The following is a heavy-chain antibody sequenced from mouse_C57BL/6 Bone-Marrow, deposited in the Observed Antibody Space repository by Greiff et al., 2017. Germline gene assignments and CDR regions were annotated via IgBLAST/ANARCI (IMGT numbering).Heavy chain of an antibody. J-gene: IGHJ1*03. D-gene: IGHD2-4*01. V-gene: IGHV7-3*01. CDR1: GFTFTDCY. CDR3: ARYLYYYYDKGYFDV. Sequence: EVQRVESGGGLVQPGGSLSLSCAASGFTFTDCYMSWVRQPPGKALEWLGFISNKANGYTTEYSASVKGRFTISRDNSQSSLYLQMNALRAEDSATYYCARYLYYYYDKGYFDVWGTGTTVTVSS. CDR2: ISNKANGYTT.